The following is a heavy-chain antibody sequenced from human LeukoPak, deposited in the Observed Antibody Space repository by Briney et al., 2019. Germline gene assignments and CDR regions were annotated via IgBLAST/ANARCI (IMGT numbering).Heavy chain of an antibody. D-gene: IGHD3-3*01. CDR2: IIPILGIA. Sequence: ASVKVSCKASGGTFSSYAISWVRQAPGQGLEWMGRIIPILGIANYAQKFQGRVTITADKSTSTAYMELSSLRSEDTAVYYCARDGVLRFSQTYYCYGMDVWGQGTTVTVSS. CDR1: GGTFSSYA. CDR3: ARDGVLRFSQTYYCYGMDV. V-gene: IGHV1-69*04. J-gene: IGHJ6*02.